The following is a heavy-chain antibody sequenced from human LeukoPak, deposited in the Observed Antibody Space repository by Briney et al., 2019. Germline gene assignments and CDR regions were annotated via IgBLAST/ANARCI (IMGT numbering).Heavy chain of an antibody. CDR2: IYTSGST. CDR3: ARTYTAMEPLWFDY. V-gene: IGHV4-4*07. CDR1: GGSISSYY. D-gene: IGHD5-18*01. J-gene: IGHJ4*02. Sequence: TSETLSLTCTVSGGSISSYYWSWIRQPAGKGLEWIGRIYTSGSTNYNPSLKSRVTMSVDTSKNQFSLKLSSVTAADTAVYYCARTYTAMEPLWFDYWGQGTLVTVSS.